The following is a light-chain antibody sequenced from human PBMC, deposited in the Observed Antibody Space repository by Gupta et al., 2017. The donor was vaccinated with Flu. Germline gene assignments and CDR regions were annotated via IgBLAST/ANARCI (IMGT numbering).Light chain of an antibody. CDR3: QHSYSTLRIT. CDR2: AAA. J-gene: IGKJ5*01. V-gene: IGKV1-39*01. Sequence: IQMTQSPSSLSPSVGDRATITCRASQSISSYLNWYQQKPGKAPKLLIYAAASLQSGVPSRFSVSGSGTDFTLTISSLQPQDVATYYCQHSYSTLRITFGQGTRLEIK. CDR1: QSISSY.